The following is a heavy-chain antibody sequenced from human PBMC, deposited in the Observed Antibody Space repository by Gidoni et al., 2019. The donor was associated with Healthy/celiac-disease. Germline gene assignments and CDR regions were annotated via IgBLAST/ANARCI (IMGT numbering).Heavy chain of an antibody. Sequence: EVQLLESGGGLVQPGGSLRLSCAASGFTFSSYAMSWVRQAPGKGLEWVSAISGSGGSTYYADSVKGRFTISRDNSKNTLYLQMNSLRAEDTAVYYCAKHDPDFWSGYYVYYFDYWGQGTLVTVSS. CDR2: ISGSGGST. J-gene: IGHJ4*02. V-gene: IGHV3-23*01. CDR3: AKHDPDFWSGYYVYYFDY. D-gene: IGHD3-3*01. CDR1: GFTFSSYA.